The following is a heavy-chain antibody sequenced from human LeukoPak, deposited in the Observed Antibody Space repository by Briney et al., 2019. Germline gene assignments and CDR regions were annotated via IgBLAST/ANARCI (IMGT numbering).Heavy chain of an antibody. CDR1: GFTFSDYY. V-gene: IGHV3-15*01. Sequence: GGSLRLSCAASGFTFSDYYMSWIRQAPGKGLEWVGRIKSKTDGGTTDYAAPVKGRFTISRDDSKNTLYLQMNSLKTEDTAVYYCTTDLLNGYGTFDIWGQGTMVTVSS. CDR2: IKSKTDGGTT. D-gene: IGHD5-18*01. CDR3: TTDLLNGYGTFDI. J-gene: IGHJ3*02.